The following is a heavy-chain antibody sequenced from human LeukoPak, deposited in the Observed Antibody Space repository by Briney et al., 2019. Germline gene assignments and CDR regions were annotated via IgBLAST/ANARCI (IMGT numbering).Heavy chain of an antibody. CDR1: GFTFSDYA. CDR2: ISNNGGST. CDR3: AKTADYYDSSGYYSLNRNYFDC. D-gene: IGHD3-22*01. Sequence: PGGSLRLSCAASGFTFSDYAMSWVRQAPGKGLEWVSGISNNGGSTYYADSVKGRFTMSRDNSKNTLYLQMNSLRADDTAVYYCAKTADYYDSSGYYSLNRNYFDCWGQGTLVTVSS. V-gene: IGHV3-23*01. J-gene: IGHJ4*02.